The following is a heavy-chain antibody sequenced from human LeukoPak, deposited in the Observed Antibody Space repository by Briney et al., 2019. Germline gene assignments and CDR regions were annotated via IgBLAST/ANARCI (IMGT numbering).Heavy chain of an antibody. J-gene: IGHJ5*02. CDR3: ARPSAYYYGSGSSAHWFDP. V-gene: IGHV4-34*01. Sequence: PSETLSLTCTVYGGSLSGYYWSWIRQPPGKGLEWIGEINHSGSTNYNPSLKSRATISVDTSKNQFSLKLSSVTAADTAVYYCARPSAYYYGSGSSAHWFDPWGQGTLVTVSS. D-gene: IGHD3-10*01. CDR1: GGSLSGYY. CDR2: INHSGST.